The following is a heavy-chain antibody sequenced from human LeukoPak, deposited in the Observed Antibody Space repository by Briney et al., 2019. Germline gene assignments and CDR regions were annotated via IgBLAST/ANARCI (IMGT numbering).Heavy chain of an antibody. Sequence: GGYLRLSCAASGFTFSDYYMSWIRQAPGKGLEWVSYISSSGSTIYYADSVRGRFTISRDIAKDSLYLQMISLRAEDTAVYYCARESWYYYGSGSAWWGQGTLVTVSS. J-gene: IGHJ4*02. CDR1: GFTFSDYY. D-gene: IGHD3-10*01. CDR2: ISSSGSTI. CDR3: ARESWYYYGSGSAW. V-gene: IGHV3-11*04.